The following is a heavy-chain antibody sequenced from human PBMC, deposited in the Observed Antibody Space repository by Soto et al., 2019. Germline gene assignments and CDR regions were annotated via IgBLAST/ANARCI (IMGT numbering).Heavy chain of an antibody. J-gene: IGHJ3*02. Sequence: GGSLRLSCAASGFTFSDYYMSWIRQAPGKGLEWVSYISSSGSTIYYADSVKGRFTISRDNAKNSLYLQMNSLRAEDTAVYYCARPYSSSLAGAFDIWGQGTMVTVSS. D-gene: IGHD6-6*01. V-gene: IGHV3-11*01. CDR3: ARPYSSSLAGAFDI. CDR2: ISSSGSTI. CDR1: GFTFSDYY.